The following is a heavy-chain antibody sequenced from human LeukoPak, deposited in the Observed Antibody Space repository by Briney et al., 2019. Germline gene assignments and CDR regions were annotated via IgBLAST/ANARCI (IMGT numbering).Heavy chain of an antibody. CDR3: AKGGSSGYYLFDY. CDR2: ITGSGDGT. J-gene: IGHJ4*02. CDR1: VFTLSTYA. Sequence: GGSLTLSCAASVFTLSTYAMSWVRQAPGKGREWVVSITGSGDGTYYADFVKGRFTISRDNSKNTLYLQMTSLRAEDTAVYYCAKGGSSGYYLFDYWGQGTLVTVSS. V-gene: IGHV3-23*01. D-gene: IGHD6-19*01.